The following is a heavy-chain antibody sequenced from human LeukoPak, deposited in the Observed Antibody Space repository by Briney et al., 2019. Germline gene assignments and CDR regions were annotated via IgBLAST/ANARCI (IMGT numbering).Heavy chain of an antibody. CDR1: GGSFSGYY. V-gene: IGHV4-34*01. CDR2: INHSGST. Sequence: SETLSLTCAVSGGSFSGYYWSWIRQPPGKGLEWIGEINHSGSTNYNPSPKSRVTISVDTPKNQFSLKLSSVTAADTAVYYCAREYGYCSGGSCYLDYYYYMDVWGKGTTVTVSS. CDR3: AREYGYCSGGSCYLDYYYYMDV. J-gene: IGHJ6*03. D-gene: IGHD2-15*01.